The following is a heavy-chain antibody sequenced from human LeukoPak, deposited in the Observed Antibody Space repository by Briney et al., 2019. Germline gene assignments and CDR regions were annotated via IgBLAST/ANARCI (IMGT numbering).Heavy chain of an antibody. V-gene: IGHV1-18*01. CDR1: GYTFTSYG. Sequence: GASVKVSCKASGYTFTSYGISWGRQAPGQGLEWMGLISAYNGNTNYAQKLHGRVTMTTDTSTSTDYMDLRRLRSDDTAVYYCARAPRDYGDYEFDYWGQGTLVTVSS. CDR3: ARAPRDYGDYEFDY. D-gene: IGHD4-17*01. CDR2: ISAYNGNT. J-gene: IGHJ4*02.